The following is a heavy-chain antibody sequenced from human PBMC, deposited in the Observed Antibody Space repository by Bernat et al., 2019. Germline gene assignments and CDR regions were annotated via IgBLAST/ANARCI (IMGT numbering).Heavy chain of an antibody. D-gene: IGHD4-17*01. V-gene: IGHV3-23*01. CDR1: GFTFSNYA. Sequence: VQLLGSGGGLEQPGGSLRLSCAASGFTFSNYAMNWVRQAPGKGLEWVSGIVASGSNTYYADSVKGRFTISRDNSKNTLHLQMDSLRDEDTAIYYCAKGRGSTVTTYFDDWGQGALVTVSS. CDR2: IVASGSNT. CDR3: AKGRGSTVTTYFDD. J-gene: IGHJ4*02.